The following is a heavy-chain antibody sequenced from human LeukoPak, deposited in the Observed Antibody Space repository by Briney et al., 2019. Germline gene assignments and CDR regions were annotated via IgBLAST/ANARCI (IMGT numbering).Heavy chain of an antibody. CDR2: INYSGST. CDR1: GDSISSYY. V-gene: IGHV4-59*12. D-gene: IGHD7-27*01. Sequence: PSETLSLTCTVSGDSISSYYWSWIRQPPGKGLEWIGSINYSGSTNYNPSLKSRLTISVDTSKNQFSLKLSSVTAADTAVYYCARDVKRGETDPWGQGTLVTVSS. J-gene: IGHJ5*02. CDR3: ARDVKRGETDP.